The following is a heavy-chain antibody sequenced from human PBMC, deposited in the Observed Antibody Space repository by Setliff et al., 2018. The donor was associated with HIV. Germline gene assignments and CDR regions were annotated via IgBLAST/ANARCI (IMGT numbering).Heavy chain of an antibody. V-gene: IGHV3-15*01. D-gene: IGHD4-4*01. CDR1: GFTFTNAW. CDR2: IQSSSIGGTI. Sequence: GGSLRLSCAASGFTFTNAWMTWVRQAPGKGLEWLGRIQSSSIGGTILYGASVKGRFTISRDDSTNTLYLQMNSLRTEDTALYYCTTASDSPNYDDGFDLWGQGTMVTVSS. J-gene: IGHJ3*01. CDR3: TTASDSPNYDDGFDL.